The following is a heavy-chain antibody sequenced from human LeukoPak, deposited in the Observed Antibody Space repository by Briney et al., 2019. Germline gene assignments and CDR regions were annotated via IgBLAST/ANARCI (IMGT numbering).Heavy chain of an antibody. D-gene: IGHD3-3*01. CDR3: AREGGFYRPLDY. CDR1: GGSVINTNW. Sequence: SETLSLTCGVSGGSVINTNWWTWVRQPPGKGLERIGEVHLDGRTNYNPSLESRLTMSVDVSENQVSLKLTSVTAADTAVYYCAREGGFYRPLDYSGQGTLVTVSS. V-gene: IGHV4-4*02. J-gene: IGHJ4*02. CDR2: VHLDGRT.